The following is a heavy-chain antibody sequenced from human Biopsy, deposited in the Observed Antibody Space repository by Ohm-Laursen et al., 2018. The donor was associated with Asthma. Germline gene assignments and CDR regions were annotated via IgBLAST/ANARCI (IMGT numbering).Heavy chain of an antibody. CDR1: GFTFSSYG. CDR2: ISYDGSNK. D-gene: IGHD5-24*01. CDR3: ARDMNRDGWYFDY. Sequence: SLRLSCAASGFTFSSYGMHWVRQAPGKGLEWVAVISYDGSNKYYADSVKDRFTISRDNSKNTLYLQTNSLRGDDTAVYYCARDMNRDGWYFDYWGQGTLVTVSS. J-gene: IGHJ4*02. V-gene: IGHV3-30*03.